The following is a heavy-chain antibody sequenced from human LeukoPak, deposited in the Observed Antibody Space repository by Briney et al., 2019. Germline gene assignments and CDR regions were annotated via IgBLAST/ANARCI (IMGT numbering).Heavy chain of an antibody. CDR2: INPSGGST. V-gene: IGHV1-46*01. Sequence: ASVKVSCKASGYTFTSYDMHWVRQAPGQGLEWMGIINPSGGSTSYAQKFQGRVTMTRDTSTSTVYMELSSLRSEDTAVYYCARVYDILTGYSHPYYWGQGTLVTVSS. J-gene: IGHJ4*02. D-gene: IGHD3-9*01. CDR3: ARVYDILTGYSHPYY. CDR1: GYTFTSYD.